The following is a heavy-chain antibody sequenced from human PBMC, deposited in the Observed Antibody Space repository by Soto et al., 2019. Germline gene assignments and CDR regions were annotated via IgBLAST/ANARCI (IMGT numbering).Heavy chain of an antibody. CDR1: GASISRYY. CDR2: IHYSGIT. D-gene: IGHD1-1*01. Sequence: PSETLSLTCTVPGASISRYYWSWIRQPPGKGLEWIAYIHYSGITNYNPSLKSRVTISVDTSKNQFSLKLSSVTAADTAVYYCARGPPLSGTSYWYFDLWGRGTLVTVSS. J-gene: IGHJ2*01. V-gene: IGHV4-59*01. CDR3: ARGPPLSGTSYWYFDL.